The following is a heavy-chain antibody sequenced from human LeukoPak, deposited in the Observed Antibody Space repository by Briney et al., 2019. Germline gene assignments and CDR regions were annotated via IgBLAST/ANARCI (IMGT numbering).Heavy chain of an antibody. Sequence: GGSLRLSSSASGFTFSSVAMSWVRQAPGKGLEWVSAITGSGGSTYYADSVKGRSTISRDNSKNTLYLQMNSLRAEDTAVYYCAKDVRDCTNGVCTGGYWGQGTLVTVSS. CDR1: GFTFSSVA. D-gene: IGHD2-8*01. V-gene: IGHV3-23*01. J-gene: IGHJ4*02. CDR3: AKDVRDCTNGVCTGGY. CDR2: ITGSGGST.